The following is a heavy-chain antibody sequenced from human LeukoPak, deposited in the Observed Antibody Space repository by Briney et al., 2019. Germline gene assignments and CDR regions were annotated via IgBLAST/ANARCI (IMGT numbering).Heavy chain of an antibody. D-gene: IGHD2-15*01. J-gene: IGHJ4*02. CDR3: TRDSYCSGSRCYSRVGY. V-gene: IGHV7-4-1*02. CDR2: IDTNTGNP. CDR1: GYTFTNYP. Sequence: ASVKVSCKASGYTFTNYPMNWVRQAPGQGLEWMGWIDTNTGNPTYAQGFTGRFVFSLDTPVTTTYLQISSLKAEDTAVYYCTRDSYCSGSRCYSRVGYWGQGTLVTVSS.